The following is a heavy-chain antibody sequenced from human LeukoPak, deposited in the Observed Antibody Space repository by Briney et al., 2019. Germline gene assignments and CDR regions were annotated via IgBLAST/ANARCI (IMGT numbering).Heavy chain of an antibody. CDR3: AKDRNSVGSSYNY. D-gene: IGHD6-6*01. CDR2: ISIGGNNK. V-gene: IGHV3-30*04. J-gene: IGHJ4*02. CDR1: GFTFSSYA. Sequence: GGSLRLSCAASGFTFSSYAMHWVRQAPGKGPEWVAVISIGGNNKYCADSVKGRFTISRDNSKNTLSLQMNSLRAEDTAVYYCAKDRNSVGSSYNYWGQGTLVTVSS.